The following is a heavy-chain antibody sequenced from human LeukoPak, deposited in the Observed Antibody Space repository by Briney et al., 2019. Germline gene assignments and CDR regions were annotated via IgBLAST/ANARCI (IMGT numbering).Heavy chain of an antibody. J-gene: IGHJ4*02. CDR1: GGSIGSYY. CDR3: AITDPYGGYGQDY. Sequence: KSSETLSLTCTVSGGSIGSYYWSWIRQPPGKGLEWIGYIYYSGSTNYNPSLKSRVTISVDTSKNQFSLKLSSVTAADTAVYYCAITDPYGGYGQDYWGQGTLVTVSS. CDR2: IYYSGST. V-gene: IGHV4-59*08. D-gene: IGHD5-12*01.